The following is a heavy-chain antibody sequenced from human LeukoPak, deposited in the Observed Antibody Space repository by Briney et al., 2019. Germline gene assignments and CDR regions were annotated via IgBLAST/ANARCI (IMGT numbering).Heavy chain of an antibody. CDR3: ARERADNWFDP. D-gene: IGHD1-1*01. Sequence: SSETLSLTCTVSGGSISSSSYYWGWIRQPPGKGLEWIGSIYYSGSTYYNPSLKSRVTISVDTSKNQFSLKLSSVTAADTAVYYCARERADNWFDPWGQGTLVTVSS. V-gene: IGHV4-39*01. CDR2: IYYSGST. J-gene: IGHJ5*02. CDR1: GGSISSSSYY.